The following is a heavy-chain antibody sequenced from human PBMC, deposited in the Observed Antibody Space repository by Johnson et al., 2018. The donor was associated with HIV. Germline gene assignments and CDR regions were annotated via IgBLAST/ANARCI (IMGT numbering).Heavy chain of an antibody. J-gene: IGHJ3*02. CDR1: GFTFSSYA. V-gene: IGHV3-30*04. CDR2: ISYDGSDK. CDR3: ARVWSGSYSSNAFDI. D-gene: IGHD1-26*01. Sequence: QVQLVESGGGVVQPGRSLRLSCAASGFTFSSYAMHWVRQAPGKGLEWVAVISYDGSDKYYADSVKGRFTISRDNSKNSLYLQMNSLRAEDTALYYCARVWSGSYSSNAFDIWGQGTMVTVSS.